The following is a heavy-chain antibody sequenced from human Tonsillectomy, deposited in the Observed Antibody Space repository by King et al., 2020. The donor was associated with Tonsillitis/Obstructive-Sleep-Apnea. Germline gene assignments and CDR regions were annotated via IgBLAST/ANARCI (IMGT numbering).Heavy chain of an antibody. V-gene: IGHV6-1*01. CDR2: TYYRSKWYN. D-gene: IGHD2-15*01. CDR1: GDSVSSNSAA. Sequence: VKLQQSGPGLVKPSQTLSLTCAISGDSVSSNSAAWTWIRQSPSRGLEWLGRTYYRSKWYNDYAVSVKSRITINPDTSKNQFSLQLNSVTPEDTAVYYCARDDCSGGSCYSYWYFDLWGRGTLVTVSS. CDR3: ARDDCSGGSCYSYWYFDL. J-gene: IGHJ2*01.